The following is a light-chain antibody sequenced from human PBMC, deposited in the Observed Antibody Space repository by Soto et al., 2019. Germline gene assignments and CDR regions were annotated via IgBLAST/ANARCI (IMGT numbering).Light chain of an antibody. CDR3: QSYDNSLSGFYV. Sequence: QSVRTQPRSVSGAPGQRVTISCTWSSSDIGANSHVHWYQQLTGAAPKLLIYGTTNRPSGVSDRFSASKSGTSASLAITGLQAEDEADYYCQSYDNSLSGFYVFGTGTKVTVL. V-gene: IGLV1-40*01. CDR1: SSDIGANSH. J-gene: IGLJ1*01. CDR2: GTT.